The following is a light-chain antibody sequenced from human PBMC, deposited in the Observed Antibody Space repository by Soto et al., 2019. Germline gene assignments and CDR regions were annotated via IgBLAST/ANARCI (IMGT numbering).Light chain of an antibody. V-gene: IGLV1-51*02. CDR2: ENN. Sequence: QSVLTQPPSVSAAPGQKVTISCSGSSSNIGNNYVSWYQQLPGTAPKLLIYENNKRPSGIPDRFSGSKSGTSATLGITRLQTGDEADYYCGTWDSSLSLYVFGTGTKVTVL. CDR3: GTWDSSLSLYV. J-gene: IGLJ1*01. CDR1: SSNIGNNY.